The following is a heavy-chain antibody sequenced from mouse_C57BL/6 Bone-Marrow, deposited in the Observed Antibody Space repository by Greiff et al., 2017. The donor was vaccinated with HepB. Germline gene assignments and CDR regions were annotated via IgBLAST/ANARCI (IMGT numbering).Heavy chain of an antibody. V-gene: IGHV5-4*01. CDR3: ARDYDYEDAMDY. CDR1: GFTFSSYS. D-gene: IGHD2-4*01. Sequence: EVKLVESGGGLVKPGGSLKLSCAASGFTFSSYSMSWVRQTPEKRLEWVATISDAGSYTYYPDNVKGRFTISRDNAKNNLYLQMSHLKSEDTAMYYCARDYDYEDAMDYWGQGTSVTVSS. CDR2: ISDAGSYT. J-gene: IGHJ4*01.